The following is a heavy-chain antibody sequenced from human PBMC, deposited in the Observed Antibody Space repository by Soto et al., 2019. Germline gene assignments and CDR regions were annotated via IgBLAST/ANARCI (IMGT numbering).Heavy chain of an antibody. CDR3: AREGLYCTNGVCPDPYYYYYGMDV. V-gene: IGHV5-51*01. CDR1: GYSFTSYW. Sequence: GESLKISCKGSGYSFTSYWIGWVRQKPGKGLEWMGIIYPADSDTRYSPSFQGQVTISADKSISTAYLQWSSLRASDTAMYYCAREGLYCTNGVCPDPYYYYYGMDVWGQGTTVTVSS. D-gene: IGHD2-8*01. J-gene: IGHJ6*02. CDR2: IYPADSDT.